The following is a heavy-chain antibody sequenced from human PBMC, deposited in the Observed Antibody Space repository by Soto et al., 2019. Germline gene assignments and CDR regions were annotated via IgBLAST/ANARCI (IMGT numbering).Heavy chain of an antibody. CDR3: ARARYYDYVWGSYRYTYWFDP. J-gene: IGHJ5*02. D-gene: IGHD3-16*02. CDR1: GGSFSGYY. Sequence: PSETLSLTCAVYGGSFSGYYWSWIRQPPGKGLEWIGEINHSGSTNYNPSLKSRVTISVDTSKNQFSLKLSSVTAADTAVYYCARARYYDYVWGSYRYTYWFDPWGQGTLVTVSS. CDR2: INHSGST. V-gene: IGHV4-34*01.